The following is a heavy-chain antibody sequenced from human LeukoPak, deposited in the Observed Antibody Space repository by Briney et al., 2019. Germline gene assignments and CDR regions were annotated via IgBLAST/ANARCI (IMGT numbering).Heavy chain of an antibody. CDR1: GGSFSGYY. CDR3: AKMVDTAMVGGLYFDY. V-gene: IGHV4-34*01. D-gene: IGHD5-18*01. CDR2: INHSGST. J-gene: IGHJ4*02. Sequence: PSETLSLTCAVYGGSFSGYYWSWIRQPPGKGLEWIGEINHSGSTNYNPSLKSRVTISVDTPKNQFSLKLSSVTAADTAVYYCAKMVDTAMVGGLYFDYWGQGTLVTVSS.